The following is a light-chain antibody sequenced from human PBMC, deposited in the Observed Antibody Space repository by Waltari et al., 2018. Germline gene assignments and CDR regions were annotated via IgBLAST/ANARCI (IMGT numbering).Light chain of an antibody. CDR2: EVS. CDR1: DSDVGAYDF. V-gene: IGLV2-14*01. J-gene: IGLJ1*01. Sequence: QSALTQPASVSGSPGQSITISCSGTDSDVGAYDFVSWYQQHPGKAPHLILYEVSNRPSGFLNRFSASKSGNTASLTISGLQAEDDADYYCSSYTASSAPGVFGTGTRVTVL. CDR3: SSYTASSAPGV.